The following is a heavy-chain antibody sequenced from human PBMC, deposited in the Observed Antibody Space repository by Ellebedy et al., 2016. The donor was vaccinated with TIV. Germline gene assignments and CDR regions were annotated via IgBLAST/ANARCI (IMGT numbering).Heavy chain of an antibody. Sequence: MPSETLSLTCSVSGGSITNYYWSWIRQPPGKELEWIAYIYYAGSANYNPSLKSRVTISIDTSKSQFSLQLSSVTAADTAVYYCASAPLGRNWYFDFWGRGTLVTV. CDR2: IYYAGSA. CDR1: GGSITNYY. V-gene: IGHV4-59*01. CDR3: ASAPLGRNWYFDF. D-gene: IGHD1-26*01. J-gene: IGHJ2*01.